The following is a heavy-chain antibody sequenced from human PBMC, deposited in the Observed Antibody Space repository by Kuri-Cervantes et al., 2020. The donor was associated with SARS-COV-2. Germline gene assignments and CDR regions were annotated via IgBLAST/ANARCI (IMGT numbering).Heavy chain of an antibody. D-gene: IGHD2-8*01. J-gene: IGHJ2*01. Sequence: GGSLRLSCAASGFTFSSYAMSWVRQAPGKGLKWVSAISGSGGSTYYADSVKGRFTISRDKTENSLYLQMNSMSAEGTAVYYCARGGHFTNGVSFGDFYFGLWGRGALVTVSS. CDR1: GFTFSSYA. CDR3: ARGGHFTNGVSFGDFYFGL. V-gene: IGHV3-23*01. CDR2: ISGSGGST.